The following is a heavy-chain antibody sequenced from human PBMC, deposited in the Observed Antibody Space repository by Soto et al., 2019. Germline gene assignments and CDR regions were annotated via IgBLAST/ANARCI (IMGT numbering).Heavy chain of an antibody. Sequence: QVQLVQSGAEVQKPGSSVKISCKAFGGTFANFTLNWVRQAPGQGLEWMGGIVPIHGTAYYAPRFQVRLSITADESTSTTYMELSGLRSEDTGIYYCTRDTSDYDSNWFDPWGQGTLVTVSS. V-gene: IGHV1-69*01. D-gene: IGHD5-12*01. J-gene: IGHJ5*02. CDR3: TRDTSDYDSNWFDP. CDR2: IVPIHGTA. CDR1: GGTFANFT.